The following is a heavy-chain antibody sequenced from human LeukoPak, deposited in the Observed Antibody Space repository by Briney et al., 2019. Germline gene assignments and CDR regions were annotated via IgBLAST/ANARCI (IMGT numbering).Heavy chain of an antibody. J-gene: IGHJ5*02. Sequence: GGSLRLSCAASGFTFSSYEMNRVRQAPGKGLEWVSYISSSGSTIYYADSVKGRFTISRDNAKNSLYLQMNSLRAEDTAVYYCARDLAGVFISWGQGTLVTVSS. V-gene: IGHV3-48*03. CDR1: GFTFSSYE. D-gene: IGHD3-10*01. CDR3: ARDLAGVFIS. CDR2: ISSSGSTI.